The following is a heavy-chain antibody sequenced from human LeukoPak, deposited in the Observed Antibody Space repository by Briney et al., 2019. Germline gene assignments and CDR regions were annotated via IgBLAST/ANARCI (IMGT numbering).Heavy chain of an antibody. V-gene: IGHV3-48*03. CDR3: ARDGTVTALVYYYYGMDV. Sequence: GGSLRLSCAASGFTFGSYEMNWVRQAPGKGLEWVSYISSSGSTIYYADSVKGRFTISRDNAKNSLYLQMNSLRAEDTAVYYCARDGTVTALVYYYYGMDVWGKGTTVTVSS. CDR1: GFTFGSYE. D-gene: IGHD4-17*01. CDR2: ISSSGSTI. J-gene: IGHJ6*04.